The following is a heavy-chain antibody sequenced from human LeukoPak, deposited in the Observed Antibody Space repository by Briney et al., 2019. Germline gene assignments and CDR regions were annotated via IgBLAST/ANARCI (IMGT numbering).Heavy chain of an antibody. CDR3: AKETSSSFDY. D-gene: IGHD6-6*01. V-gene: IGHV3-7*01. CDR1: GFTFSSYW. J-gene: IGHJ4*02. CDR2: IKDDGSEK. Sequence: GGSLRLSCVGSGFTFSSYWMTWVRQAPGKGLEWVANIKDDGSEKYSVDSVKGRFSISRDNAKNLLYLQMSSLRAEDTAVYYCAKETSSSFDYWGQGTLVTVSS.